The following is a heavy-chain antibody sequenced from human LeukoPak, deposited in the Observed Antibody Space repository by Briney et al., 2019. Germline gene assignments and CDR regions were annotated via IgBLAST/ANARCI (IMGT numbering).Heavy chain of an antibody. CDR2: INHSGST. CDR1: GGSFSGYY. D-gene: IGHD2-15*01. J-gene: IGHJ4*02. CDR3: AREDRSCYYY. V-gene: IGHV4-34*01. Sequence: SETLSLTCAVYGGSFSGYYWSWIRQPPGKGLEWIGEINHSGSTNYNPSLKSRVTISVDTSKNQFSLKLSSVTAADTAVYYCAREDRSCYYYWGQGTLVTVSS.